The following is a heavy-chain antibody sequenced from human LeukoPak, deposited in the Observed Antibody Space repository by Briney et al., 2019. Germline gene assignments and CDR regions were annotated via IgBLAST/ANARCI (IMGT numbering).Heavy chain of an antibody. V-gene: IGHV1-2*02. CDR3: ARDFQARISQPYYYYYYMDV. J-gene: IGHJ6*03. D-gene: IGHD2/OR15-2a*01. Sequence: AASVKVSCKASGYTFTGYYMHWVRQAPGQGLEWMGWINPNSGGTNYAQKFQGRVTMTRDTSISTAYMELSRLRSDDTAVYYCARDFQARISQPYYYYYYMDVWGKGTTVTVSS. CDR2: INPNSGGT. CDR1: GYTFTGYY.